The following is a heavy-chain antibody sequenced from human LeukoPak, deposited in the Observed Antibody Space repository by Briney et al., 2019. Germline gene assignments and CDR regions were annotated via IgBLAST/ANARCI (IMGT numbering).Heavy chain of an antibody. CDR2: IKEDGSEK. D-gene: IGHD6-13*01. CDR1: GFTFSSYW. Sequence: GGSLRLSCAASGFTFSSYWMSWVRQAPGKGLEWVANIKEDGSEKYYVDSVKGRFTISRDNAKNSLYLQMNSLRAEDTAVYYWAREIGSAARGRWGQGTLVTVSS. J-gene: IGHJ4*02. CDR3: AREIGSAARGR. V-gene: IGHV3-7*05.